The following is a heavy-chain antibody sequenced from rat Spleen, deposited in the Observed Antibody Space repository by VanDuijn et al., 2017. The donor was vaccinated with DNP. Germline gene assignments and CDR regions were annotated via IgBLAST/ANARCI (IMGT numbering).Heavy chain of an antibody. D-gene: IGHD1-9*01. J-gene: IGHJ4*01. CDR2: IANSGVST. CDR3: TRPHTMPLPTVGVGIMDA. CDR1: GFTFNNYW. V-gene: IGHV5-31*01. Sequence: EVQLVESGGGLVQPGRSLKLSCVASGFTFNNYWMTWIRQAPGKGLEWVASIANSGVSTYYPDSVKGRFTISRDNAKSTLYLQMDSLRSEDTATYYCTRPHTMPLPTVGVGIMDAWGQGASVTVSS.